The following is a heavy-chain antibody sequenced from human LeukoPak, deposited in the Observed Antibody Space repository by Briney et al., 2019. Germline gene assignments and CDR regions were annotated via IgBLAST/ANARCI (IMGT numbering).Heavy chain of an antibody. CDR1: GFTFSSYT. CDR2: FDPEDGET. V-gene: IGHV1-24*01. Sequence: PGGSLRLSCEVSGFTFSSYTMHWVRQAPGKGLEWMGGFDPEDGETIYAQKFQGRVTMTEDTSTDTAYMELSRLRSDDTAVYYCARVKTMIIVVSLFDYWGQGTLVTVSS. J-gene: IGHJ4*02. D-gene: IGHD3-22*01. CDR3: ARVKTMIIVVSLFDY.